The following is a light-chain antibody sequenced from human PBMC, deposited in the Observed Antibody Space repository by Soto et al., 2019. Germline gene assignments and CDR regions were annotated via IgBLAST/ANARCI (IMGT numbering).Light chain of an antibody. Sequence: SALTQPASVSGSPGQSITISCTGTISDVGTYNLVSWFQQHPGKAPKLMIFEVSERPSGVSNRFSGSKSGNAASLTISGLQAEDEADYYCCSYAGGATYVFGTGTKVTV. CDR3: CSYAGGATYV. J-gene: IGLJ1*01. CDR2: EVS. V-gene: IGLV2-23*02. CDR1: ISDVGTYNL.